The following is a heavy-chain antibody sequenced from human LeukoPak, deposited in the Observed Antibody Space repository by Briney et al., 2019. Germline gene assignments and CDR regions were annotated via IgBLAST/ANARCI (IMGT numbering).Heavy chain of an antibody. D-gene: IGHD1-26*01. Sequence: ASVNVSCKASGYTFTSYGISWVRQAPGQGREWMGWISAYNGNTNYAQKLQGRVTMTTDTSTSTAYMELRSPRSDDTAVYYCARAGSGSYYLRFDPWGQGTLVTVSS. J-gene: IGHJ5*02. V-gene: IGHV1-18*01. CDR2: ISAYNGNT. CDR1: GYTFTSYG. CDR3: ARAGSGSYYLRFDP.